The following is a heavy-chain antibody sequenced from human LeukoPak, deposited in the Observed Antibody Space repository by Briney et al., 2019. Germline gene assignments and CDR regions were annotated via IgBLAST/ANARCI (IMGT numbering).Heavy chain of an antibody. D-gene: IGHD2-8*02. J-gene: IGHJ4*02. CDR2: IKSNQDGGIT. Sequence: GGSLRLSCTISGYFFPNAWLNWVRQAPGRGLEWVGRIKSNQDGGITDYAAPVQDRFTISRDDSKNTMYLQMNNLKTEDTAVYYCTTDGKWCTHNWGQGTLVTVSS. CDR3: TTDGKWCTHN. CDR1: GYFFPNAW. V-gene: IGHV3-15*01.